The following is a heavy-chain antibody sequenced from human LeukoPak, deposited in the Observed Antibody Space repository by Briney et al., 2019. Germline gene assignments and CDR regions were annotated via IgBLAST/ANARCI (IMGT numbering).Heavy chain of an antibody. D-gene: IGHD3-10*01. J-gene: IGHJ4*02. CDR2: ISYDGSNK. CDR3: ARDLSYYGSGSWVY. Sequence: GGSLRLSCAASGFTFSSYAMHWVRQAPGKGLEWVAVISYDGSNKFYADSVKGRFTISRDNAKNSLYLQMNSLRVEDTAVYYCARDLSYYGSGSWVYWGQGTLVTVSS. V-gene: IGHV3-30-3*01. CDR1: GFTFSSYA.